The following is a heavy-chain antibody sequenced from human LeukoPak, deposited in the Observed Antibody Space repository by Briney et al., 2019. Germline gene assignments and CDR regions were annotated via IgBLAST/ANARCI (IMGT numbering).Heavy chain of an antibody. Sequence: SETLSLTCTVSGDSISTYYWSWIRQPPGKGLEWIGHIYYTGSTRYNPSLKSRVTISVDTSKNQFSLKLTSVTAADTAVYYCARGRDSSSGAASFVYWGQGTLVTVSS. CDR3: ARGRDSSSGAASFVY. CDR2: IYYTGST. D-gene: IGHD6-13*01. CDR1: GDSISTYY. J-gene: IGHJ4*02. V-gene: IGHV4-59*01.